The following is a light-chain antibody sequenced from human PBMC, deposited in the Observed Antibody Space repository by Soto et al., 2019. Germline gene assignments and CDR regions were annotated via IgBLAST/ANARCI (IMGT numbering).Light chain of an antibody. V-gene: IGLV2-14*01. CDR3: SSYTGSSTPV. J-gene: IGLJ3*02. CDR2: EVS. Sequence: QSALTQPPSVSGSPGQSITISCTGTSSDVGGYNYVSWYQHHPGKAPKLMIYEVSNRPSGVSNRFSGSKSGNTASLTISGLQAEDEADYYCSSYTGSSTPVFGGGTKVTVL. CDR1: SSDVGGYNY.